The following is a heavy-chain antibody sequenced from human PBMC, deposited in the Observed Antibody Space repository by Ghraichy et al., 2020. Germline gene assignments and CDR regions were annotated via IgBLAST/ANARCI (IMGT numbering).Heavy chain of an antibody. V-gene: IGHV3-48*03. J-gene: IGHJ3*02. CDR1: GFTFSSYE. Sequence: LSLTCAASGFTFSSYEMNWVRQAPGKGLEWVSYISSSGSTIYYADSVKGRFTISRDNAKNSLYLQMNSLRAEDTAVYYCARDLIAVAGTDAFDIWGQGTMVTVSS. CDR2: ISSSGSTI. CDR3: ARDLIAVAGTDAFDI. D-gene: IGHD6-19*01.